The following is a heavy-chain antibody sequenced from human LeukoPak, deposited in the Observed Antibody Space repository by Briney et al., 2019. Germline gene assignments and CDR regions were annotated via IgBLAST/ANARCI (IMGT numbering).Heavy chain of an antibody. J-gene: IGHJ5*02. CDR3: AKALGSYGSASFDP. CDR2: ISWNSGSI. V-gene: IGHV3-9*01. Sequence: GRSLRLSCAASGFTFDDYAMHWVRQAPGKGLEWVSGISWNSGSIGYADSVKGRFTISRDNAKNSLYLQMNSLRAEDTALYYCAKALGSYGSASFDPWGQGTLVTVSS. CDR1: GFTFDDYA. D-gene: IGHD3-10*01.